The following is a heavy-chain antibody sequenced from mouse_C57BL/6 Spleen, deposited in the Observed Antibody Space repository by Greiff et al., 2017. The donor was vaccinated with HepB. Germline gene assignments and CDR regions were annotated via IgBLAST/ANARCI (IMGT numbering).Heavy chain of an antibody. D-gene: IGHD4-1*01. Sequence: EVKLQQSGAELVRPGASVKLSCTASGFNIKDDYMHWVKQRPEQGLEWIGWIDPENGDTEYASKFQGKATITADTSSNTAYLQLSSLTSEDTAVYYCTTNWDVPYYAMDYWGQGTSVTVSS. V-gene: IGHV14-4*01. CDR2: IDPENGDT. CDR1: GFNIKDDY. CDR3: TTNWDVPYYAMDY. J-gene: IGHJ4*01.